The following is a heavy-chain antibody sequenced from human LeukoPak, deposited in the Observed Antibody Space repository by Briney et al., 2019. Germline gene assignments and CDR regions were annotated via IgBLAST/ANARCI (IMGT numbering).Heavy chain of an antibody. CDR1: GFTVSSKY. D-gene: IGHD6-19*01. CDR3: AKGIYSSGWSYFDY. V-gene: IGHV3-23*01. CDR2: LSGSGITT. J-gene: IGHJ4*01. Sequence: GGSLRLSCAASGFTVSSKYMSWIRQAPGKGLEWVSTLSGSGITTYYADSVQGRFTISRDNSKNTLYLQMNSLRAEDTAVYYCAKGIYSSGWSYFDYWGHGTLVTVSS.